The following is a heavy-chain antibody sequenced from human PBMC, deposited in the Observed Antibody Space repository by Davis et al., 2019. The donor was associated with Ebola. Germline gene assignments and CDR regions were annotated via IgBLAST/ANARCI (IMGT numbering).Heavy chain of an antibody. J-gene: IGHJ6*02. CDR2: MKDDGRGK. CDR3: AKRASLDV. Sequence: GESLKISCVASGFSFNSYWMSWVRQAPGQGLEWVANMKDDGRGKYYADSVKGRFTISRDNSKNTLYLQMNSLRAEDTAVYYCAKRASLDVWGQGTTVTVSS. V-gene: IGHV3-7*03. CDR1: GFSFNSYW.